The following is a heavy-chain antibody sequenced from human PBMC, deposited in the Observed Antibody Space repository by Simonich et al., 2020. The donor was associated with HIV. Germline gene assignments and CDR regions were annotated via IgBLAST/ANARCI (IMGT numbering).Heavy chain of an antibody. Sequence: QVQLVQSGAEVKKPGASVKVSCKASGYTFTSYYMHWVRQAPGQGLEWMGIINPSGGSTSYAQKWQGRVTMTRETSTSTVYMERSSLRSDDTAVYYCARTSEAYYGSGSYYKADTYCFDYWGQGTRVTVSS. CDR2: INPSGGST. J-gene: IGHJ4*02. D-gene: IGHD3-10*01. CDR1: GYTFTSYY. CDR3: ARTSEAYYGSGSYYKADTYCFDY. V-gene: IGHV1-46*03.